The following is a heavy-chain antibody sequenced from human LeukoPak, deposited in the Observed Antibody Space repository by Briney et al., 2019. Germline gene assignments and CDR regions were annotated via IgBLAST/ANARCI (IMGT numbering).Heavy chain of an antibody. CDR3: AREGGDYGGNSQFWYFDL. J-gene: IGHJ2*01. Sequence: PSETLSLTCTVSGGSISSSSYYWGWIRQPPGKGLKWIGSIYYSGSTYYNPSLKSRVTISVDTSKNQFSLKLSSVTAADTAVYYCAREGGDYGGNSQFWYFDLWGRGTLVTVSS. CDR1: GGSISSSSYY. D-gene: IGHD4-23*01. V-gene: IGHV4-39*07. CDR2: IYYSGST.